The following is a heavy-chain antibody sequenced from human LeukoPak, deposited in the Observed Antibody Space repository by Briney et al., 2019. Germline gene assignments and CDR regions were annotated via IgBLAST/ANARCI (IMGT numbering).Heavy chain of an antibody. D-gene: IGHD1-26*01. V-gene: IGHV4-59*08. CDR2: IYYSGST. CDR3: ARQGELVIDY. J-gene: IGHJ4*02. Sequence: PSETLSLTCTVSVGSISTYYWSWIRQPPGKGLEWIGYIYYSGSTNYNPSLKSRVTMSIDTSKNQFSLKLSSVTAADTAVYYCARQGELVIDYWGQGTLVTVSS. CDR1: VGSISTYY.